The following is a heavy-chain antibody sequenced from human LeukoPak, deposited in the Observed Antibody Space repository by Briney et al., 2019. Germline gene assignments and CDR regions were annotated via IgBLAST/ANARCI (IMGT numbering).Heavy chain of an antibody. CDR1: GGSISSSSYY. CDR3: ARDCLYYYDSSGYLAGEY. J-gene: IGHJ4*02. D-gene: IGHD3-22*01. CDR2: IYYSGST. Sequence: SETLSLTCTVPGGSISSSSYYWGWIRQPPGKGLEWIGSIYYSGSTYYNPSLKSRVTISVDTSKNQFSLKLSSVTAADTAVYYCARDCLYYYDSSGYLAGEYWGQGTLVTVSS. V-gene: IGHV4-39*07.